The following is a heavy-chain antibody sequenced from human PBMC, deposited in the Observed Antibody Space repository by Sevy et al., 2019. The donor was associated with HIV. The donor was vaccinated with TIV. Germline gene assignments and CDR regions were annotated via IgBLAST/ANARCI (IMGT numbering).Heavy chain of an antibody. V-gene: IGHV1-18*01. J-gene: IGHJ5*02. D-gene: IGHD6-13*01. CDR1: GYTFTSYG. Sequence: ASVKVSCKASGYTFTSYGISWVRQAPGQGLEWMGWISAYNGNTNYAQKLQGRVTMTTDTSTSTAYMELRSLRSDDTALYYCARDLGYSSSWYRNWFDPWGQGTLVTVSS. CDR3: ARDLGYSSSWYRNWFDP. CDR2: ISAYNGNT.